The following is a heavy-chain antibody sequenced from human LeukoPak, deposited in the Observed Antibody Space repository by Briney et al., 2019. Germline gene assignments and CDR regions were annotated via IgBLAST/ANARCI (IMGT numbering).Heavy chain of an antibody. CDR2: ICHSGST. D-gene: IGHD1-26*01. CDR1: GYSISSGYY. Sequence: RPSETLSLTSTVSGYSISSGYYWGWIRQPPGKGLEWIGSICHSGSTYYNPSLKSRVTISVDTSKNQFSLKLSSVTAADTAVYYCAKELGPRWELLGDAFDIWGQGTMVTVSS. V-gene: IGHV4-38-2*02. CDR3: AKELGPRWELLGDAFDI. J-gene: IGHJ3*02.